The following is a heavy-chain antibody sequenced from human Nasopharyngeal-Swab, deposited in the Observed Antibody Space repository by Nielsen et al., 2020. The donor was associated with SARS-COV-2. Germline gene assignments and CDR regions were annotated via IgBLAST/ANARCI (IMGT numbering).Heavy chain of an antibody. CDR2: INHSGST. D-gene: IGHD2-15*01. CDR3: VRGPRGRRGHYGMDV. V-gene: IGHV4-34*01. J-gene: IGHJ6*02. CDR1: GGSFSGYY. Sequence: SETLSLTCAVYGGSFSGYYWSWIRQPPGKGLEWIGEINHSGSTNYNPSLKSRVTISVDTSKNQFSLKLSSVTAADTAVYYCVRGPRGRRGHYGMDVWGQGTTVTVSS.